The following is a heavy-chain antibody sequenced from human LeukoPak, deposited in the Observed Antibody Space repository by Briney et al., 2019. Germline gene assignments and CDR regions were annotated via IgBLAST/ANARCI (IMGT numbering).Heavy chain of an antibody. J-gene: IGHJ4*02. CDR3: ARTIRGY. D-gene: IGHD3-10*01. Sequence: PGGSLRLSCAASGFSVSAYWMSWVRQAPGQGLEWVANIKEDGSEKYYVDSVKGRFTISRDNAKNSVYLQMNSLRAEDTAVYYCARTIRGYWGQGTLVTVSS. V-gene: IGHV3-7*01. CDR1: GFSVSAYW. CDR2: IKEDGSEK.